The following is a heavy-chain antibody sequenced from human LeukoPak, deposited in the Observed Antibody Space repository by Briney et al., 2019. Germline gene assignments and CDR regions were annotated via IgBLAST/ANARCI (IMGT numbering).Heavy chain of an antibody. V-gene: IGHV4-38-2*02. CDR3: ARRRGYYGSGSRPNPSWFDP. D-gene: IGHD3-10*01. CDR2: IYHSGST. J-gene: IGHJ5*02. Sequence: SETLSLTCTVSGYSISSGYYWGWIRQPPGKGLEWIGSIYHSGSTYYNPSLKSRVTISVDTSKNQFSLKLSSVTAADTAVYYCARRRGYYGSGSRPNPSWFDPWGQGTLVTVSS. CDR1: GYSISSGYY.